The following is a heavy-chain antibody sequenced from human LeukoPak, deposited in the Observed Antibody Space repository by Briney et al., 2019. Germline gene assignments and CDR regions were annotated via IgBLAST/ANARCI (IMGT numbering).Heavy chain of an antibody. Sequence: ASVKVSCKASVYTFTSYFMHWVRQAPGQGLEWMGAINPGSGGTIYAQKLQDRVTMTRDTSTSTVYMELSSLRSEDTAIYFCVTDHTAMGTGLDYWGQGTLVTVSS. V-gene: IGHV1-46*04. CDR1: VYTFTSYF. J-gene: IGHJ4*02. CDR3: VTDHTAMGTGLDY. D-gene: IGHD5-18*01. CDR2: INPGSGGT.